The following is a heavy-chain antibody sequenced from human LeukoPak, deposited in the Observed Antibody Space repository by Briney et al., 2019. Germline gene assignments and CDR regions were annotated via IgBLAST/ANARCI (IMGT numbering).Heavy chain of an antibody. CDR1: GYTSSSYG. V-gene: IGHV3-30*02. D-gene: IGHD6-13*01. CDR2: IRYDGSNK. Sequence: GGSLRLSCAASGYTSSSYGMHWVRQAPGKGLEWVAFIRYDGSNKYYADSVKGRFTISRDNSKNTLYLQMNSLRAEDTAVYYCAKPLGYSSSWDRGYYYYMDVWGKGTTVTVSS. J-gene: IGHJ6*03. CDR3: AKPLGYSSSWDRGYYYYMDV.